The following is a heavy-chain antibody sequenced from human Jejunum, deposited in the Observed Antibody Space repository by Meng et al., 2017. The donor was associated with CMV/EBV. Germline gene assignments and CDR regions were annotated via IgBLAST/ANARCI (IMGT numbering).Heavy chain of an antibody. Sequence: ITYYIHWVRQATGQGLEWMGIINPYSGTETYAQKFQTGVTMTRDKSTSTVYMDLSSLKSEDTAIYYCARSYDDFWSGYYRRPSYWGKGTLVTVSS. CDR3: ARSYDDFWSGYYRRPSY. CDR2: INPYSGTE. J-gene: IGHJ4*02. CDR1: ITYY. V-gene: IGHV1-46*01. D-gene: IGHD3-3*01.